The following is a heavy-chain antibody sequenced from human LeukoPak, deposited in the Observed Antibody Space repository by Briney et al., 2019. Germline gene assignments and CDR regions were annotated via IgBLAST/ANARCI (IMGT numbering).Heavy chain of an antibody. CDR2: ISRSGGAT. V-gene: IGHV3-23*01. Sequence: QPGGSLRLSCAASGFTFSNYDMSWVRQAPGKGLEWVSRISRSGGATYYADSVKGRFTISRDNSKNTLYLRMDSLRVEDTAVYHCASLPQWEPRHLWGQGTLVTVSS. J-gene: IGHJ5*02. D-gene: IGHD1-26*01. CDR3: ASLPQWEPRHL. CDR1: GFTFSNYD.